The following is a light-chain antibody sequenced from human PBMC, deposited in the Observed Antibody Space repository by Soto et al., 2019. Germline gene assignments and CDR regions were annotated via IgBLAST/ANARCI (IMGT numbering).Light chain of an antibody. V-gene: IGKV3-15*01. CDR2: GAS. CDR1: LSVSSN. J-gene: IGKJ1*01. CDR3: QQYNNLPPWT. Sequence: EIVMTQSPATLPVSPGERATLSCRASLSVSSNLAWYQQKPGQAPRLLIYGASTRATGIPARFSGGGSGTDFTLTISSLKSEDFALYYCQQYNNLPPWTFGQGTKVEIK.